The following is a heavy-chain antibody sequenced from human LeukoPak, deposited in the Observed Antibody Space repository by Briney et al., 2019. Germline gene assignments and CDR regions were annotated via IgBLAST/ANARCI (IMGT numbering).Heavy chain of an antibody. CDR3: ARGPASGSNFAWFDP. D-gene: IGHD3-10*01. V-gene: IGHV4-34*01. CDR2: INHSGST. CDR1: GFTFSSYA. J-gene: IGHJ5*02. Sequence: GSLRLSCAASGFTFSSYAMSWVRQAPGKGLEWIGEINHSGSTKYNPSLKSRVTISVDMSKNQFSLELSSVTAADTAVYYCARGPASGSNFAWFDPWGQGTLVTVSS.